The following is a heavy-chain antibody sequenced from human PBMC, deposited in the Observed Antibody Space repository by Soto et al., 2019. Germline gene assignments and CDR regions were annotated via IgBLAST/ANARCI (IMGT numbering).Heavy chain of an antibody. CDR1: GYAFTTYG. D-gene: IGHD1-1*01. CDR3: ARGRYGDY. CDR2: ISAHNGNT. Sequence: QVHLVQSGAEVKKPGASVKVSCKGSGYAFTTYGITWVRQAPGQGLEWMGWISAHNGNTNYAQKLQGRVTVTRDTSPSTPYMELRRLRSVDTAVYSCARGRYGDYWGQGALVTFSS. J-gene: IGHJ4*02. V-gene: IGHV1-18*01.